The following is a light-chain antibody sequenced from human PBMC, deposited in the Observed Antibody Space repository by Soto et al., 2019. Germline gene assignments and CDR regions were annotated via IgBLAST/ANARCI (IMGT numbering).Light chain of an antibody. CDR3: QQSYSIPNP. CDR1: QSVTSY. Sequence: DIQMTQSPSSLSASVGDRLTITCRASQSVTSYLNWYQQKPGKAPNLLIYAASSLQSGVPSRFSGSGYGADFTLPLSSQQSEDFATYYCQQSYSIPNPFGQGTRLDIQ. J-gene: IGKJ5*01. CDR2: AAS. V-gene: IGKV1-39*01.